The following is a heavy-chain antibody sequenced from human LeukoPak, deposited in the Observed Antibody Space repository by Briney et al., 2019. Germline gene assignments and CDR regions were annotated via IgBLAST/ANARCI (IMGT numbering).Heavy chain of an antibody. Sequence: GGSLRLSCAASGFTFSSYTMSWVRQAPGKGLDWVSYISSSGSTIYYADSVKGRFTISRDNAKNSLYLQINSLRVEDTAVYYCVRGAASGVSRFDYWGQGTLVTVSS. J-gene: IGHJ4*02. V-gene: IGHV3-48*04. D-gene: IGHD6-13*01. CDR1: GFTFSSYT. CDR3: VRGAASGVSRFDY. CDR2: ISSSGSTI.